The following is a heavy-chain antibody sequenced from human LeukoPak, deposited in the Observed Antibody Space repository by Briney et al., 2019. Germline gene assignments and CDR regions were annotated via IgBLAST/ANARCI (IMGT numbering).Heavy chain of an antibody. CDR3: ARGYADYVGYFFFDY. D-gene: IGHD4-17*01. CDR2: ISGGGETT. J-gene: IGHJ4*02. Sequence: PGGSLRLSCAASGFTFNNYAMHWVRQAPGKGLEWVSSISGGGETTYYADSAKGRFTISRDNSQNTLYQQMNSLRAEDTAVYYCARGYADYVGYFFFDYWGQGTLVTVSS. CDR1: GFTFNNYA. V-gene: IGHV3-23*01.